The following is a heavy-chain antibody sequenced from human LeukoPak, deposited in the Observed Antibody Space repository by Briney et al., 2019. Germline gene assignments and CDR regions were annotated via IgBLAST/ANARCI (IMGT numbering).Heavy chain of an antibody. Sequence: GASVKVSCKASGYTFTSYGISWVRQAPGQGLEWMGRIIPILGIANYAQKFQGRVTITADKSTSTAYMELSSLRSEDTAVYYCASPGPGGDGYNSYYGMDVWGQGTTVTASS. CDR2: IIPILGIA. V-gene: IGHV1-69*04. J-gene: IGHJ6*02. CDR1: GYTFTSYG. D-gene: IGHD5-24*01. CDR3: ASPGPGGDGYNSYYGMDV.